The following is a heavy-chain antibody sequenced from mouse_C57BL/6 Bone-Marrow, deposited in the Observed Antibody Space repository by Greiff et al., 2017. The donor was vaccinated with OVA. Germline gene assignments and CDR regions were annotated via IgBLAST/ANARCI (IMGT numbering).Heavy chain of an antibody. D-gene: IGHD2-1*01. Sequence: VQLQQSGAELVKPGASVKMSCKASGYTFTSYWITWVKQRPGQGLEWIGDIYPGSGSTNYNEKFKSKATLTVDTSSSTAYMQLSSLTSEDSAVYYCARHGNGGVYYAMDYWGQGTSVTVSS. V-gene: IGHV1-55*01. J-gene: IGHJ4*01. CDR2: IYPGSGST. CDR1: GYTFTSYW. CDR3: ARHGNGGVYYAMDY.